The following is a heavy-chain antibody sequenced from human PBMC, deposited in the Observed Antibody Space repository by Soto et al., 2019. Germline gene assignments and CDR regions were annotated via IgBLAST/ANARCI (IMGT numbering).Heavy chain of an antibody. V-gene: IGHV4-59*01. J-gene: IGHJ4*02. CDR1: GGSISSYY. CDR3: ARDTPGGGVARTLGIDY. Sequence: SGTLSLTCTVSGGSISSYYWSWIRQPPGKGLEWIGYIYYSGSTNYNPSLKSRVTISVDTSKNQFSLKLSSVTAADTAVYYCARDTPGGGVARTLGIDYWGQGTLVTVSS. CDR2: IYYSGST. D-gene: IGHD3-16*01.